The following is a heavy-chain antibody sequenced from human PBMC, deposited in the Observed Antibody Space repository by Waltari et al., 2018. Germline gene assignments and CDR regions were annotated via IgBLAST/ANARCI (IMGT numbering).Heavy chain of an antibody. CDR2: IYHSGRT. CDR3: AREGTYYDFWSGPYWYFDL. V-gene: IGHV4-38-2*02. Sequence: QVQLQESGPGLVKPSETLSLTCAVSGYSISSGYYWGWIRQPPGKGLEWSGSIYHSGRTYYNPSLKSRVTISVDTSKNQFSLKLSSVTAADTAVYYCAREGTYYDFWSGPYWYFDLWGRGTLVTVSS. J-gene: IGHJ2*01. CDR1: GYSISSGYY. D-gene: IGHD3-3*01.